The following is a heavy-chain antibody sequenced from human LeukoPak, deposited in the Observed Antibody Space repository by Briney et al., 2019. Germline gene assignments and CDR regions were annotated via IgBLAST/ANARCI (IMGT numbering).Heavy chain of an antibody. Sequence: SVKVSCKASGGTFSSYAISWVRQAPGQGLEWMGRIIPIFGIANYAQKFQGRVTITADKSTSTAYMELSSLRSEDTAVYYCARDPGGDGYNYLDYWGQGTLVTVSS. V-gene: IGHV1-69*04. D-gene: IGHD5-24*01. CDR1: GGTFSSYA. J-gene: IGHJ4*02. CDR2: IIPIFGIA. CDR3: ARDPGGDGYNYLDY.